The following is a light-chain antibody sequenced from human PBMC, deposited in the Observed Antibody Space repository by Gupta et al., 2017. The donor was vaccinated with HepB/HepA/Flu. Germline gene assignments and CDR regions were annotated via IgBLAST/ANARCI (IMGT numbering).Light chain of an antibody. Sequence: QSALTQPPSVSGSPGQSVTISCTGTSSDIGSYTRVSWYQQSPGTAPNLIIYEVDNRPSGVPDRVSGSKSGNTASLTISGLQTEDEAYYYCGSYTTSNTSVFGIGTKVTVL. V-gene: IGLV2-18*02. J-gene: IGLJ1*01. CDR1: SSDIGSYTR. CDR3: GSYTTSNTSV. CDR2: EVD.